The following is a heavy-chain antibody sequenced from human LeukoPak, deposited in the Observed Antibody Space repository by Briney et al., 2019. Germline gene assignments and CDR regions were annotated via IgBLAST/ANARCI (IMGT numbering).Heavy chain of an antibody. Sequence: AGGSLRLSCAASGFPFNDYAMHWVRQTPGKGLEWVSGINWNGGDTGYADSVKGRFTISRDNAKISLYLQMNSLRIEDTALYYCAKGGDCSGGICLTTIDFWGQGTLVIVSS. CDR3: AKGGDCSGGICLTTIDF. CDR1: GFPFNDYA. J-gene: IGHJ4*02. D-gene: IGHD2-15*01. CDR2: INWNGGDT. V-gene: IGHV3-9*01.